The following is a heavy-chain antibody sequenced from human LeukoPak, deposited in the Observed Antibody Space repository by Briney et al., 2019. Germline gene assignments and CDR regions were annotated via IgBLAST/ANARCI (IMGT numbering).Heavy chain of an antibody. CDR3: ARDFRDIVVVPAASGYNWFDP. CDR2: INSDGSST. J-gene: IGHJ5*02. CDR1: GFTFSSYW. V-gene: IGHV3-74*01. Sequence: GGSLRLSCEASGFTFSSYWMHWVRQAPGKGLVWVSRINSDGSSTSYADSVKGRFTISRDNAKNTLYLQMNSLRAEDTAVYYCARDFRDIVVVPAASGYNWFDPWGQGTLVTVSS. D-gene: IGHD2-2*01.